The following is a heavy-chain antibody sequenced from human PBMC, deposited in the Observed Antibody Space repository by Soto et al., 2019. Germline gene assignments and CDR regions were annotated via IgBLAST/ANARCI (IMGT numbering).Heavy chain of an antibody. D-gene: IGHD6-13*01. Sequence: PGGSLRLSCAASGFTFSSYAMSWVRQAPGKGLEWVSAISGSGGSTYYADSVKGRFTISRDNSKNTLYLQMNSLRAEDTAIYYCAKDYRQQLAQFDYWGQGTLVTVSS. CDR1: GFTFSSYA. CDR2: ISGSGGST. CDR3: AKDYRQQLAQFDY. J-gene: IGHJ4*02. V-gene: IGHV3-23*01.